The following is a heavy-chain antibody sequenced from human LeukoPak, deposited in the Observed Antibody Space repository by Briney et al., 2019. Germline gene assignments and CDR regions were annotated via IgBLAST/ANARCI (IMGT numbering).Heavy chain of an antibody. CDR2: IYTSGST. CDR3: ARAHYYDSSGWFDP. J-gene: IGHJ5*02. D-gene: IGHD3-22*01. CDR1: GGSISSYY. V-gene: IGHV4-4*07. Sequence: SETLSLTCTVSGGSISSYYWSWIRQPAGKGLEWIGRIYTSGSTNYNPSLKSRVTMSVDTSKNQFSLKLSSVTAADTAAYYCARAHYYDSSGWFDPWGQGTLVTVSS.